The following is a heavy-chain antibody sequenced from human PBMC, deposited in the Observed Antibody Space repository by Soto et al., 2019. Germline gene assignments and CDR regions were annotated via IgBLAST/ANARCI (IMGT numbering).Heavy chain of an antibody. V-gene: IGHV3-74*01. J-gene: IGHJ6*02. Sequence: EVPLVESGGGLIQPGGSLRLSCAASGFTFSNYWMQWVRQSPGKGLVWVSRINPDGGSTTYADSVKGRFTISRDNGKNTLYLQMNTLTAEDTAVYYCARGMAASGNVMDVWGQGTTVTVSS. CDR2: INPDGGST. CDR3: ARGMAASGNVMDV. D-gene: IGHD6-13*01. CDR1: GFTFSNYW.